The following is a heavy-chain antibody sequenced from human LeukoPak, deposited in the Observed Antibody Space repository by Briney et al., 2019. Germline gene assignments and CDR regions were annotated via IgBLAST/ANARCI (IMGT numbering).Heavy chain of an antibody. V-gene: IGHV1-18*01. CDR1: GYTFTSYG. D-gene: IGHD3-10*01. J-gene: IGHJ4*02. CDR2: ISAYNGNT. Sequence: GASVKVSCKASGYTFTSYGISWVRQAPGQGLAWMGWISAYNGNTNYAQKLQGRVTMTTDTSPSTAYMELRSLRSDDTAVYYCASLGEARTFDYWGQGTLVTVSS. CDR3: ASLGEARTFDY.